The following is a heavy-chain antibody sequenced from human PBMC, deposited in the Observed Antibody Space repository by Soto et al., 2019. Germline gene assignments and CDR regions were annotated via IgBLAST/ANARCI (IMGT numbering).Heavy chain of an antibody. V-gene: IGHV3-30-3*01. CDR2: ISYDGSNK. Sequence: GGSLRLSCAASGFTFSSYAMHWVRQAPGKGLEWVAVISYDGSNKYYADSVKGRFTISRDNSKNTLYLQMNSLRAEDTAVYYCASDLMRGMDGWGQGTTVSVAS. CDR1: GFTFSSYA. CDR3: ASDLMRGMDG. D-gene: IGHD2-8*01. J-gene: IGHJ6*02.